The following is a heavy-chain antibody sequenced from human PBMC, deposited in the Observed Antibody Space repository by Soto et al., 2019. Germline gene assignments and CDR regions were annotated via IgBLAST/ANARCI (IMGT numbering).Heavy chain of an antibody. CDR2: INACNGNT. CDR3: ARTQDVLLWFGEPDAFDI. J-gene: IGHJ3*02. Sequence: QVQLVQSGAEVKKPGASVKVSCKASGYTFTSYAMHWVRQAPGQRLEWMGWINACNGNTKYSQKFQGRVTITRDTSASTAYMELSSLRSEDTAVYYCARTQDVLLWFGEPDAFDIWGQGTMVTVSS. CDR1: GYTFTSYA. V-gene: IGHV1-3*01. D-gene: IGHD3-10*01.